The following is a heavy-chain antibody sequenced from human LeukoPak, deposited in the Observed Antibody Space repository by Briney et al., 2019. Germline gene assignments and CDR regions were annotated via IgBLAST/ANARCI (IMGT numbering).Heavy chain of an antibody. CDR1: GGSISSYY. Sequence: SETLSLTCTVSGGSISSYYWSWIRQPPRKGLEWIGYIYYSGSTNYNPSLKSRVTISVDTSKNQFSLKLSSVTAADTAVYYCARDLAENYFDYWGQGTLVTVSS. CDR3: ARDLAENYFDY. J-gene: IGHJ4*02. D-gene: IGHD3-16*01. V-gene: IGHV4-59*01. CDR2: IYYSGST.